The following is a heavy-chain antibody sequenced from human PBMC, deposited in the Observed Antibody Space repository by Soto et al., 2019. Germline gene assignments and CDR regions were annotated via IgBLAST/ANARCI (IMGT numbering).Heavy chain of an antibody. CDR1: GFTFSSYG. V-gene: IGHV3-30*18. CDR3: AKSGGNSGFDI. J-gene: IGHJ3*02. Sequence: QVQLVESGGGVVQPGRSLRLSCAASGFTFSSYGMHWVRQAPSKGLEWVAVISYDGSNKYYADSVKGRFTISRDNSKNTLYLQMNSLRAEDTAVYYCAKSGGNSGFDIWGQGTMVTVSS. D-gene: IGHD2-15*01. CDR2: ISYDGSNK.